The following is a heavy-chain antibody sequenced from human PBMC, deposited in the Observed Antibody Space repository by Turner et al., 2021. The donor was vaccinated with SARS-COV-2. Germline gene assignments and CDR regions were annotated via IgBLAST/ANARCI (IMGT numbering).Heavy chain of an antibody. J-gene: IGHJ4*02. Sequence: EVRLVESGGGLAQPGGSLRLSCAASGFTFSSYAINWVRQAQGKGLEWLSYISSGSTDIYYADSVRGRFTVSRDNARNSLYLQMNNLRAEDTAVYYCARDKRYSIDYWGQGTLVTVSS. CDR1: GFTFSSYA. CDR3: ARDKRYSIDY. V-gene: IGHV3-48*01. D-gene: IGHD1-1*01. CDR2: ISSGSTDI.